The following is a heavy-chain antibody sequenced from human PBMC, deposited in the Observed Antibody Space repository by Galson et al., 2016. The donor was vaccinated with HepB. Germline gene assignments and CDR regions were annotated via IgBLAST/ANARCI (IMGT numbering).Heavy chain of an antibody. V-gene: IGHV4-30-2*01. Sequence: QVQLRESGPRLVKPSETLSLTCAVSGGSISSGDYSWNWIRQPPGKALEWIGYIDHSGSHYSHPSPKSRVIISLDRSKNQMSLKLTSVTAADTAVYYCARGLWSGGGYWGDALDIWGQGTKVTVSS. J-gene: IGHJ3*02. CDR2: IDHSGSH. CDR3: ARGLWSGGGYWGDALDI. CDR1: GGSISSGDYS. D-gene: IGHD3-3*01.